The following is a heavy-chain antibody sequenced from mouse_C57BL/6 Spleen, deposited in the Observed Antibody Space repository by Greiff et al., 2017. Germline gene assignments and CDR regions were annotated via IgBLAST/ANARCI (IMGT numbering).Heavy chain of an antibody. CDR2: ISSGSSTI. J-gene: IGHJ2*01. Sequence: EVQLVESGGGLVKPGGSLTLSCAASGFTFSDYGMHWVRQAPEKGLEWVAYISSGSSTIYYADTVKGRFTISRDNAKNTLFLQMTSLRSEDTAMYYCARLGGYYVFDYWGKGTTLTVSA. CDR3: ARLGGYYVFDY. D-gene: IGHD2-3*01. CDR1: GFTFSDYG. V-gene: IGHV5-17*01.